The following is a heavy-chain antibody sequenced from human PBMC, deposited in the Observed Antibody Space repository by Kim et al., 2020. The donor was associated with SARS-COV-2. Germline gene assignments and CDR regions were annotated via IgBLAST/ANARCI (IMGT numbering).Heavy chain of an antibody. CDR3: ARKSLGMDV. J-gene: IGHJ6*02. CDR2: SGNT. Sequence: SGNTNYNPSRKSRARMSVDTSKNQIFLRLNSVTAADTAVYYCARKSLGMDVWGQGTTVTVSS. V-gene: IGHV4-4*07.